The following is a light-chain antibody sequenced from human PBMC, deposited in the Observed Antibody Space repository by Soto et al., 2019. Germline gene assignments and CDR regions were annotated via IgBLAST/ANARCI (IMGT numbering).Light chain of an antibody. Sequence: QSVLTQSPSVSAAPGQKVTISCSGGSSNIGNNYVCWYHQLPGTAPKVLIYDNNKRPSGIPDRFSGSKSGTSATLAITGLQTGDEGDYYCGTWDGDSYVFGTGTKVTVL. J-gene: IGLJ1*01. CDR1: SSNIGNNY. CDR2: DNN. V-gene: IGLV1-51*01. CDR3: GTWDGDSYV.